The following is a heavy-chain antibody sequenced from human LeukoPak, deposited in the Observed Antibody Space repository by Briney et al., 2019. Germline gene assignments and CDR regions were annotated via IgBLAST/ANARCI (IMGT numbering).Heavy chain of an antibody. D-gene: IGHD3-22*01. CDR1: GGSISSYY. J-gene: IGHJ4*02. Sequence: SETLSLTCTVSGGSISSYYWSWLRQPAGKGLEWLGRIYTSGSTNYNPSLKSRVTMSVDTSKNQFSLKLSSVTAADTAVYYCARDRDYYDSSGNFDYWGQGTLVTVSS. CDR2: IYTSGST. CDR3: ARDRDYYDSSGNFDY. V-gene: IGHV4-4*07.